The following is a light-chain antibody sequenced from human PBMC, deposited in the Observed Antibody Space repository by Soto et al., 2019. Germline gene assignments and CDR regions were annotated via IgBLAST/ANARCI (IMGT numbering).Light chain of an antibody. J-gene: IGKJ4*01. Sequence: EVVMTQSPVTLSVSPGERATLSCRASQSVYGSLAWYQQKPCQAPRLLIHGASHRATDIPARFSGSGSGTEFSLTIYCLPSDDFAVYYCQQYKYLPLNFGGGNKVEIQ. CDR3: QQYKYLPLN. V-gene: IGKV3-15*01. CDR2: GAS. CDR1: QSVYGS.